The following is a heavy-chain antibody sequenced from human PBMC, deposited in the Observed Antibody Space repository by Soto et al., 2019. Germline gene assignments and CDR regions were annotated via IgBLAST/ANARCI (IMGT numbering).Heavy chain of an antibody. CDR1: GFTFSSYG. D-gene: IGHD6-19*01. V-gene: IGHV3-33*01. J-gene: IGHJ3*02. CDR2: IWYDGSNK. Sequence: GGSLRLSCAASGFTFSSYGMHWVRQAPGKGLEWVAVIWYDGSNKYYADSVKGRFTISRDNSKNTLYLQMNSLRAEDTAVYYCARGKNSSGWDGAFDIWGQGTMVTVSS. CDR3: ARGKNSSGWDGAFDI.